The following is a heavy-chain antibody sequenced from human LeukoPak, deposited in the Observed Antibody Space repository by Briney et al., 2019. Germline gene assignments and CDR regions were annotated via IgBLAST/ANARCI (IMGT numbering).Heavy chain of an antibody. CDR2: SYSDSKT. V-gene: IGHV3-53*01. CDR1: GFTVSNNY. CDR3: VRKNRDFNAAFDI. J-gene: IGHJ3*02. Sequence: GGSLRLSCTAPGFTVSNNYMSSVRQAPGTGLEWVSISYSDSKTNYADSVKGRFTISRDTSQNTLSLQMNSLRAEDTAVYYCVRKNRDFNAAFDIWGQGTVVTVSS. D-gene: IGHD1-14*01.